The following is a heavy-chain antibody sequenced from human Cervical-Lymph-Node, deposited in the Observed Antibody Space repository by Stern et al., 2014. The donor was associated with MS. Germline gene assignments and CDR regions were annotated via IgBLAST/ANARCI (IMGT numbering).Heavy chain of an antibody. Sequence: EVQLVESEGGLVKPGGSLRLSCATSGFSFSNAWMSWVRQAPGKGLEWVGRIKSNTDGGTTDYAAPVKGRFTMSRDDSKDTLYLQMNSLKTEDTAVYYCATDLVVITTNFDYWGQGTLVTVSS. J-gene: IGHJ4*02. D-gene: IGHD3-22*01. CDR3: ATDLVVITTNFDY. V-gene: IGHV3-15*01. CDR2: IKSNTDGGTT. CDR1: GFSFSNAW.